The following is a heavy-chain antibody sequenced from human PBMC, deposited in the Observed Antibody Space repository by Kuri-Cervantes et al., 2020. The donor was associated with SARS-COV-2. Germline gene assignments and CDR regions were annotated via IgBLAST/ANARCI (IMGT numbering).Heavy chain of an antibody. V-gene: IGHV1-18*01. CDR2: ISPYNGKT. J-gene: IGHJ6*03. D-gene: IGHD2-2*01. CDR3: ARVGPALYCSSTSCYSRNYYYYMDV. CDR1: GYTFTSYS. Sequence: ASVKVSCKASGYTFTSYSLTWVRQAPGQGLEWMGWISPYNGKTHYAQNLQDRVTMTTDTATSTAYMELRNLRSEDTAVYYCARVGPALYCSSTSCYSRNYYYYMDVWGKGTTVTVSS.